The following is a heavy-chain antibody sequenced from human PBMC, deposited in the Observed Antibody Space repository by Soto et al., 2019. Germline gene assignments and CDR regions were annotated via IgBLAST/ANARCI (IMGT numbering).Heavy chain of an antibody. V-gene: IGHV4-59*08. CDR1: GGSISSYY. CDR3: ARLFYATTYFDY. J-gene: IGHJ4*02. D-gene: IGHD5-12*01. Sequence: QVQLRESGPGLVKPSETLSLTCTVSGGSISSYYWSWIRQPPGKGLEWIGYIYYSGSTNYNPSLKSRVTISVDTSKNQFSLKLSSVTAADTAVYYCARLFYATTYFDYWGQGTLVTVSS. CDR2: IYYSGST.